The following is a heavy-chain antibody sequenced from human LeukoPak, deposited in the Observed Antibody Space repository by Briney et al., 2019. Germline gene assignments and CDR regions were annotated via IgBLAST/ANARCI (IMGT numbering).Heavy chain of an antibody. V-gene: IGHV1-18*01. CDR2: ISTYNGDT. D-gene: IGHD6-19*01. CDR1: GYSCTYYA. J-gene: IGHJ4*02. CDR3: ARDPSNTSGWYIYFDF. Sequence: GASVKVSCKTAGYSCTYYAISWVRQPPGQGLEWKGWISTYNGDTKYAQKLQGRFTMTSDTSTSTVYMELRSLTSDDTAVYYCARDPSNTSGWYIYFDFWGQGTLVTVSS.